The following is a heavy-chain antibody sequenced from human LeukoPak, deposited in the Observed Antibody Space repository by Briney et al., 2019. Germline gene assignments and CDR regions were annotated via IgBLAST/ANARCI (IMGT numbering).Heavy chain of an antibody. Sequence: GGSLRLSCAASGFTFSSDEMNWVRQAPGKGLEWVSYISSSGATIYHADSVTQGRFTISRDNAKNSMYLQMNSLRAEDTAVYYCARAVGTMDTLDIWGQGTMVTVSS. CDR3: ARAVGTMDTLDI. D-gene: IGHD1-26*01. J-gene: IGHJ3*02. V-gene: IGHV3-48*03. CDR1: GFTFSSDE. CDR2: ISSSGATI.